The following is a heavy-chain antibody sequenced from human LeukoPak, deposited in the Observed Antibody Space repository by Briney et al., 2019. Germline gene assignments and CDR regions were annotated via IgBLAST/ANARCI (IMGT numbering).Heavy chain of an antibody. D-gene: IGHD3-10*01. V-gene: IGHV4-59*01. CDR3: ASTMVRGVMRFDY. CDR2: IYYSGST. CDR1: GGSISSYF. Sequence: PSETLSLTCTVSGGSISSYFLSWIRQPPGKGLEWIGYIYYSGSTNYNPSLKNRVTISVDTSKNQFSLKLSSVTAADTAVYYCASTMVRGVMRFDYWGQGTLVTVSS. J-gene: IGHJ4*02.